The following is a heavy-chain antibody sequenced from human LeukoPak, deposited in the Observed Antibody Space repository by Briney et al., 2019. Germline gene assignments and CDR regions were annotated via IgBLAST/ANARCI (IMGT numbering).Heavy chain of an antibody. CDR1: GYTFTTYD. V-gene: IGHV7-4-1*02. CDR3: ARAGLTGSKVAFDV. CDR2: INTDSGNP. J-gene: IGHJ3*01. Sequence: GASVKVSCKASGYTFTTYDINWVRQATGQGLEWMGWINTDSGNPTYGQGFTGRFVFSLDTSVSTAYLQITSLKAEDTAVYYCARAGLTGSKVAFDVWGQGTMVTVSS. D-gene: IGHD1-20*01.